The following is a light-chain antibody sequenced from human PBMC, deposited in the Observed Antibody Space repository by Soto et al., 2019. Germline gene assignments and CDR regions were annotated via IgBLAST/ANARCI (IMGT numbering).Light chain of an antibody. CDR1: QSIGSN. Sequence: EIVMTQSPGTLSVSPGDSAALSCRASQSIGSNLAWYQQRPGQPPRLLIYGASTRATGIPARFSGSGSGTEFTLTITSLQSEDFAIYYCQQHGNWPPITFGQGTRLEIK. J-gene: IGKJ5*01. V-gene: IGKV3-15*01. CDR3: QQHGNWPPIT. CDR2: GAS.